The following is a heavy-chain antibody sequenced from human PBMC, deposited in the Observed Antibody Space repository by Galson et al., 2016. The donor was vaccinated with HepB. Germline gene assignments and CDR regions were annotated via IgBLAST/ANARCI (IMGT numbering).Heavy chain of an antibody. CDR3: CVDTAMDYVFDY. D-gene: IGHD5-18*01. J-gene: IGHJ4*02. Sequence: SLRLSCAASGFTFSGHGMHWVRQAPGRGLEWVAVISNDGSDKQYVDSVKGRFTVSRDNSKNTLFLQMNSLRVEDTAVYYCCVDTAMDYVFDYWGQGTLVTVSS. CDR1: GFTFSGHG. V-gene: IGHV3-30*03. CDR2: ISNDGSDK.